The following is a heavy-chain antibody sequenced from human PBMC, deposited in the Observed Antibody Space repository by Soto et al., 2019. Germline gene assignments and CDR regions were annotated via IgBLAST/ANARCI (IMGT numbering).Heavy chain of an antibody. D-gene: IGHD2-8*01. V-gene: IGHV3-30-3*01. CDR1: GFTFSSYA. CDR3: ARDINERVYASYFDY. CDR2: ISYDGSNK. Sequence: QVQLVESGGGVVQPGRSLRLSCAASGFTFSSYAMHWVRQAPGKGLEWVAVISYDGSNKYYADSVNGRFTISRDNSKNTLYLQMNSLRAEDTAVYYCARDINERVYASYFDYWGQGTLVTVSS. J-gene: IGHJ4*02.